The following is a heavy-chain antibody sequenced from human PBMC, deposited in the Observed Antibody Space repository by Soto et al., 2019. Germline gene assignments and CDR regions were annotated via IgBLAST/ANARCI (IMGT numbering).Heavy chain of an antibody. Sequence: QVQLDQSGAEVKKPGSSVKVSCKASGGSFSSDAISWVRQAPGQGLEWMGGIIPMFGSPNYAPKFQGRVTITADKSTSTLYMELSSLRSDDTAVYYCARGIRQSSGWDLYNWGQGTQVTVSS. CDR3: ARGIRQSSGWDLYN. J-gene: IGHJ4*02. CDR2: IIPMFGSP. D-gene: IGHD6-19*01. CDR1: GGSFSSDA. V-gene: IGHV1-69*06.